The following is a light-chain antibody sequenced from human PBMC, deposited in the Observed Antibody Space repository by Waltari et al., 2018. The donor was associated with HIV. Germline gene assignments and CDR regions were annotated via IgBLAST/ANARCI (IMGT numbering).Light chain of an antibody. J-gene: IGKJ1*01. CDR2: LGS. CDR3: MHDQQSPV. Sequence: MIQSPDFLVVSPGESASISRQSSQSLLDSNGQTYLDWYVQRPGQAPEPLVYLGSRRSSWVPDRVTGVGSGTDFIRVISRVGAEDVGIYYGMHDQQSPVFGQGPKVEVK. V-gene: IGKV2-28*01. CDR1: QSLLDSNGQTY.